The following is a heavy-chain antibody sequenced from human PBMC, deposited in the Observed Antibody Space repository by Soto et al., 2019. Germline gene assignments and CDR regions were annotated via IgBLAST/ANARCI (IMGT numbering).Heavy chain of an antibody. CDR3: ARAAWYYYGMDV. V-gene: IGHV3-33*01. D-gene: IGHD6-25*01. Sequence: GGSLRLSCAASGFIFNTYGMHWVRQAPGKGLEWVAVIWPDGSNRYYADSVSGQFSISRDNSKNTLFLQMNSLSAEDTAVYYCARAAWYYYGMDVWVQGTTVTVSS. CDR1: GFIFNTYG. CDR2: IWPDGSNR. J-gene: IGHJ6*02.